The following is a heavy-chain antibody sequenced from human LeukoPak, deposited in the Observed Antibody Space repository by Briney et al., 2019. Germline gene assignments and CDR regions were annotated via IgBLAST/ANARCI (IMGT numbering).Heavy chain of an antibody. CDR1: GFTFSSYA. D-gene: IGHD6-19*01. J-gene: IGHJ4*02. V-gene: IGHV3-30*09. Sequence: PGGSLRLSCAASGFTFSSYAMHWVRQAPGKGLEWVAVISYDGSNKYYADSVKGRFAISRDNSKNTLYLQMNSLRAEDTAVYYCARGQGIAVAGIRLFDHWGQGTLVTVSS. CDR3: ARGQGIAVAGIRLFDH. CDR2: ISYDGSNK.